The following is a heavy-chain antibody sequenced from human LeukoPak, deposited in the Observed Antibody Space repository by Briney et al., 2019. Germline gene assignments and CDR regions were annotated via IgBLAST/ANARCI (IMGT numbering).Heavy chain of an antibody. D-gene: IGHD3-16*01. J-gene: IGHJ4*02. CDR1: GFIFSNYA. V-gene: IGHV3-23*01. Sequence: GGSLRLSCAVSGFIFSNYAMSWVRQAPGKGLEWVSSISGSGDATKYADSVMGRFTISRDNSKNTLSLQMYSLRAEDTAVYYCAKGGYWGQGTLVTVSS. CDR2: ISGSGDAT. CDR3: AKGGY.